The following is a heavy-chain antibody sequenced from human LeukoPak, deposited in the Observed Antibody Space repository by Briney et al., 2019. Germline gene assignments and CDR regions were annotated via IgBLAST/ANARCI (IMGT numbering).Heavy chain of an antibody. D-gene: IGHD3-10*01. CDR3: ARVGTMVRGVPTFDY. J-gene: IGHJ4*02. Sequence: GGSLRLSCAASGFTFSSYSMNWVRQAPGKGLEWVSSSSSSSSYIYYADSVKGRFTISRDNAKNSLYLQMNSLRAEDTAVYYCARVGTMVRGVPTFDYWGQGTLVTVSS. CDR1: GFTFSSYS. CDR2: SSSSSSYI. V-gene: IGHV3-21*01.